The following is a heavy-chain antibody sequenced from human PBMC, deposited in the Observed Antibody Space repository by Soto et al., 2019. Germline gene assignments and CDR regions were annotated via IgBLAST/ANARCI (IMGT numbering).Heavy chain of an antibody. CDR3: AREPRRYDILTGHSPYYYMDV. CDR2: INPSGGST. D-gene: IGHD3-9*01. J-gene: IGHJ6*03. CDR1: GYTFTSYY. V-gene: IGHV1-46*03. Sequence: GASVKVSCKASGYTFTSYYMHWVRQAPGQGLEWMGIINPSGGSTSYAQKFQGRVTMTRDTSTSTVYMELSSLRSEDTAVYYCAREPRRYDILTGHSPYYYMDVWGKGTTVTVSS.